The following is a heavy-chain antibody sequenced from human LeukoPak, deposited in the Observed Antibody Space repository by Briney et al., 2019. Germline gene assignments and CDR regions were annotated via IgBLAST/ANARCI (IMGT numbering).Heavy chain of an antibody. J-gene: IGHJ4*02. Sequence: GASVKDSCKASGGTFSSYAISCVRQAPGQGLEWMAWISTYNGNTNYAQKVQGRATMTTDTSTSTAYMELRSLRSDDTAVYYCARVLRYDFWSAYYFDYWGQGTLVTVSS. V-gene: IGHV1-18*01. D-gene: IGHD3-3*01. CDR1: GGTFSSYA. CDR2: ISTYNGNT. CDR3: ARVLRYDFWSAYYFDY.